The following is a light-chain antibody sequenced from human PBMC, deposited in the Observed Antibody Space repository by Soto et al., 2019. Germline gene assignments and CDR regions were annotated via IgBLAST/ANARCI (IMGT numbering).Light chain of an antibody. CDR2: DAS. CDR3: QQRGNWPLT. Sequence: EIVLTQSPATLSLSPGEKATLSCRASQSVSSYLAWYQQKPGQGPRLLIYDASNRATGIPARFSGSGSGTDFTLTISSLAPEDFAVYYCQQRGNWPLTFGGGTKVEI. V-gene: IGKV3-11*01. CDR1: QSVSSY. J-gene: IGKJ4*01.